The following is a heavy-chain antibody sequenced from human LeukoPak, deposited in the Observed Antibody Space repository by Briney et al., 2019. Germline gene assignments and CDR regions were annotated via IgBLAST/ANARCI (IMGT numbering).Heavy chain of an antibody. D-gene: IGHD2-2*01. CDR2: IKTDGSEK. V-gene: IGHV3-7*01. CDR1: GFTFSNSW. J-gene: IGHJ4*02. Sequence: PGGSLRLSCEASGFTFSNSWMTWVRQTPGKGLEWVANIKTDGSEKYYVGSVRGRFTISRDNAKNSLYLQMNSLRAEDTAVYYCARDWRPYCSSTSCYGHEDYWGQGTLVTVSS. CDR3: ARDWRPYCSSTSCYGHEDY.